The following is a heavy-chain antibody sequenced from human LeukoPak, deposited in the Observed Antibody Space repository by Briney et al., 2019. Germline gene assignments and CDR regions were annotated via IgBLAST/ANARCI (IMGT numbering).Heavy chain of an antibody. V-gene: IGHV3-53*01. CDR1: GFAVSNDY. J-gene: IGHJ4*02. CDR2: IHTDGAT. Sequence: GGSLRLSCAAPGFAVSNDYMSWVRQAPGKGLEWVSVIHTDGATYYAASVKGRFTISRDFSKNTLYLRMNSLRAEDTAIYYCARDRPWGGLNGFGYWGQGTLVTVAS. CDR3: ARDRPWGGLNGFGY. D-gene: IGHD3-3*01.